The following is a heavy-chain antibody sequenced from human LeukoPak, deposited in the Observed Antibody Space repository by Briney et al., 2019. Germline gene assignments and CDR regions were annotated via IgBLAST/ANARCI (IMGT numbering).Heavy chain of an antibody. D-gene: IGHD3-10*01. CDR2: IYYSGST. Sequence: SETLSLTCTVSGGSISSGDYYWSWIRQPPGKGLEWIGYIYYSGSTYYNPSLKSRVTISVDTSKNQFSLKLSSVTAADTAVYYCARIYGSGSYRSGVVDYWGQGTLVTVSS. CDR1: GGSISSGDYY. V-gene: IGHV4-30-4*02. CDR3: ARIYGSGSYRSGVVDY. J-gene: IGHJ4*02.